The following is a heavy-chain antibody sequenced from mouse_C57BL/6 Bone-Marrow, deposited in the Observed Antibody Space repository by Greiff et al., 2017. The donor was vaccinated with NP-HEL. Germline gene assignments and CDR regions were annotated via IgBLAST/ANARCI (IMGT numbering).Heavy chain of an antibody. Sequence: EVQRVESGAELVRPGASVKLSCTASGFNIKDDYMHWVKQRPEQGLEWIGWIDPENGDTEYASKFPGKATITADTSSNTAYLQLSSLTSEDTAVYYCTTSSGYVGYAMDYWGQGTSVTVSS. D-gene: IGHD3-2*02. J-gene: IGHJ4*01. CDR1: GFNIKDDY. CDR2: IDPENGDT. CDR3: TTSSGYVGYAMDY. V-gene: IGHV14-4*01.